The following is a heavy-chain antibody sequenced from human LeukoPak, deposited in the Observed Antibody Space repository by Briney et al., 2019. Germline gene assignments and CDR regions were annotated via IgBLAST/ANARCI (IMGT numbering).Heavy chain of an antibody. V-gene: IGHV3-23*01. J-gene: IGHJ4*02. CDR2: IGGGGTM. D-gene: IGHD3-16*01. CDR3: ARRRYDWGGDFAN. CDR1: GFTVSSYA. Sequence: GGSLRLSCAASGFTVSSYAMGWVRQAPGKGLEWVSAIGGGGTMYYADSVKGRFSISRDISKNTLLLQMNSLRAEDTAVYYCARRRYDWGGDFANWGQGTLVTVSS.